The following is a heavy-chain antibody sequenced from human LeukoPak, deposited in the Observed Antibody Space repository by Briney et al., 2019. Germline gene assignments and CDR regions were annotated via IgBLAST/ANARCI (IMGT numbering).Heavy chain of an antibody. D-gene: IGHD6-13*01. CDR3: ARLLAAAGTDAFDI. CDR2: IYPGDSDT. J-gene: IGHJ3*02. V-gene: IGHV5-51*01. CDR1: GYTFNNYW. Sequence: GESLKISCKASGYTFNNYWIGWVRQMPGKGLEWMGIIYPGDSDTRYSPSFQGQVTISADKSISTASLQWSSLKASDSAMYYCARLLAAAGTDAFDIWGQGTMVTVSS.